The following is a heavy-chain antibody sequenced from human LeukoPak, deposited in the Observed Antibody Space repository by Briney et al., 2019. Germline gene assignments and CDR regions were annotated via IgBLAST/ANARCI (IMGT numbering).Heavy chain of an antibody. Sequence: GGSLRLSCAASGFTFSSYSMNWVRQAPGKGLEWVSYISSSSSTIYYADSVKGRFTISRDNAKNSLYLQMNSLRAEDTAVYYCASLRGYVDYWGQGTLVTVSS. CDR2: ISSSSSTI. V-gene: IGHV3-48*01. D-gene: IGHD5-12*01. J-gene: IGHJ4*02. CDR3: ASLRGYVDY. CDR1: GFTFSSYS.